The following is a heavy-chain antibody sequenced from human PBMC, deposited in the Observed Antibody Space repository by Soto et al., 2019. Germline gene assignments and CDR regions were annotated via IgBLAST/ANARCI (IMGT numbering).Heavy chain of an antibody. D-gene: IGHD3-16*01. CDR1: GFTFSSYG. CDR3: AKDLWGSGSPFDY. CDR2: ISYDGSNK. Sequence: QVQLVESGGGVVQPGRSLRLSCAASGFTFSSYGMHWVRQAPGKGLEWVAVISYDGSNKYYADSVKGRFTISRDNSKNTLYLQMNSLRAEDTAVYYCAKDLWGSGSPFDYSGQGTLVTVSS. J-gene: IGHJ4*02. V-gene: IGHV3-30*18.